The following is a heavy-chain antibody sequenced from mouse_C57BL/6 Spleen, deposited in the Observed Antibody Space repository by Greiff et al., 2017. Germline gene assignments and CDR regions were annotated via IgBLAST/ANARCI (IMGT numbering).Heavy chain of an antibody. Sequence: QVQLQQSGAELVKPGASVKLSCKASGYTFTSYWMHWVKQRPGQGLEWIGMIHPNSGSTNYNEKFKSKDTLTVDKSSSTAYMQLRSLTSEDSAVYYCARDYGYPAWFAYWGQGTLVTVSA. CDR3: ARDYGYPAWFAY. CDR1: GYTFTSYW. D-gene: IGHD2-2*01. CDR2: IHPNSGST. J-gene: IGHJ3*01. V-gene: IGHV1-64*01.